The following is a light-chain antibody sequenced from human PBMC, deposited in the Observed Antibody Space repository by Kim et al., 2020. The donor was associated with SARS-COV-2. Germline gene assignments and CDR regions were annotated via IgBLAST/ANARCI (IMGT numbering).Light chain of an antibody. Sequence: SLSPGERATLSCRASRSVSSYLAWYQQKPGQAPRLLIYDASTRAPGIPARFSGSGSGTDFTLTISNLEPEDFAVYYCQQRTNWRTFGQGTKVEIK. CDR1: RSVSSY. J-gene: IGKJ1*01. V-gene: IGKV3-11*01. CDR3: QQRTNWRT. CDR2: DAS.